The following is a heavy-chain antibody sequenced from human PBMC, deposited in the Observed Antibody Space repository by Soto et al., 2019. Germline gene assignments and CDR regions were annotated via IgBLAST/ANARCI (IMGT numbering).Heavy chain of an antibody. Sequence: QVQLVESGGGVVQPGRSLRLSCAASGFTFSSYGMHWVRQAPGKGLEWVAVISYDGSNKYYADSVKGRFIISRDNSKNTLYLQMNSLRAEDTAVYYCAKDRAQWLISPFDYWGQGTLVAVSS. V-gene: IGHV3-30*18. D-gene: IGHD6-19*01. CDR2: ISYDGSNK. CDR3: AKDRAQWLISPFDY. J-gene: IGHJ4*02. CDR1: GFTFSSYG.